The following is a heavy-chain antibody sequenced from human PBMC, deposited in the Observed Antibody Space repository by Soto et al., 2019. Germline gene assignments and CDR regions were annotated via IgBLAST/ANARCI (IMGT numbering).Heavy chain of an antibody. CDR2: ISGSGGST. J-gene: IGHJ4*02. CDR3: AKATGYDSSGYYYNFGY. D-gene: IGHD3-22*01. CDR1: GFTFSSYA. V-gene: IGHV3-23*01. Sequence: PGGSLRLSCAASGFTFSSYAMSWVRQAPGKGLEWVSAISGSGGSTYYADSVKGRFTISRDNSKNTLYLQMNSLRAEDTAAYYCAKATGYDSSGYYYNFGYWGQGTLVNVSS.